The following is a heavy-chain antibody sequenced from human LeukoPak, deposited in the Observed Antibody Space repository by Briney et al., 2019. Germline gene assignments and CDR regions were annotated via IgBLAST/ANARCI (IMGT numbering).Heavy chain of an antibody. V-gene: IGHV3-20*04. D-gene: IGHD6-13*01. CDR1: GFTFDDYG. Sequence: GGSLRLSCAASGFTFDDYGMSWVRQAPGKGLEWVSGINWNGGSTGYADSVKGRFTISRDNAKNSLYLQMNSLRAEDTALYYCARAQRAWPRNGYSSSWYYFDYWGQGTLVTVSS. CDR2: INWNGGST. CDR3: ARAQRAWPRNGYSSSWYYFDY. J-gene: IGHJ4*02.